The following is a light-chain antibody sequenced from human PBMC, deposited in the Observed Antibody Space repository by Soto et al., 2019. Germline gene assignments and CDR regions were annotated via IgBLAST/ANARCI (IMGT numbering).Light chain of an antibody. J-gene: IGKJ1*01. CDR2: AAS. Sequence: DIQMMQSPSSLSASVGDRVTITCRASQGIRNDLAWYQQKPGKAPKRLIYAASALQGGVPSRFSGSGSGTDFTLTITSLQPDDFATYYCLQHNDYPLTFGQGTKVEIK. CDR3: LQHNDYPLT. CDR1: QGIRND. V-gene: IGKV1-17*01.